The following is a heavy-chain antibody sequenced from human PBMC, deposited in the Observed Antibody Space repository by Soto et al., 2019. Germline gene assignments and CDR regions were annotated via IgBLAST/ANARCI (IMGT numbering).Heavy chain of an antibody. D-gene: IGHD2-2*01. Sequence: QVQLVQTGAEVKRPGASVKVSCKASGYTDTGYYIHWVRQAPGHGLEWMGWINPDSGGTNSAQKFQGRVSMTRDASISTAYMDLTNLRSDDTAVYFCARVRLPAPGSPWGFWGQGSLVTVSS. CDR3: ARVRLPAPGSPWGF. CDR2: INPDSGGT. CDR1: GYTDTGYY. J-gene: IGHJ4*02. V-gene: IGHV1-2*02.